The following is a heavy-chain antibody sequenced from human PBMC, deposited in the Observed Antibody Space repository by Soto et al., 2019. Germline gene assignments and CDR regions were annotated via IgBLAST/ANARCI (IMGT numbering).Heavy chain of an antibody. D-gene: IGHD1-1*01. J-gene: IGHJ6*02. V-gene: IGHV1-8*01. Sequence: QVQLVQSGAEVKKPGASVKVSCKASGYTFTSYDINWVRQATGQGLEWMGWMNPNSGNTGYAQKFRGRVTMTRNTSISTAYVELSSLRSEDTAVYYCARERTGTTSMDVWGQWTTVTVSS. CDR3: ARERTGTTSMDV. CDR2: MNPNSGNT. CDR1: GYTFTSYD.